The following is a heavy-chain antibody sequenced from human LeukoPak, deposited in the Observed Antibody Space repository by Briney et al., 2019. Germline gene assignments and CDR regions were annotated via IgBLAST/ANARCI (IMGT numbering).Heavy chain of an antibody. D-gene: IGHD3-22*01. CDR1: GFTLSSYG. J-gene: IGHJ4*02. CDR2: ISYDGSNK. CDR3: ARDSFLVGYDSSGYYLDY. V-gene: IGHV3-30*03. Sequence: GGSLRLSCAASGFTLSSYGMHWVRQAPGKGLEWVAVISYDGSNKYYADSVKGRFTISRDNAKNSLYLQMNSLRAEDTAVYYCARDSFLVGYDSSGYYLDYWGQGTLVTVSS.